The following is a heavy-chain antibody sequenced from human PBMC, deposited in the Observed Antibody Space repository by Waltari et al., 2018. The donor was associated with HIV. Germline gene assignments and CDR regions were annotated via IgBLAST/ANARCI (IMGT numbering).Heavy chain of an antibody. CDR2: IYHSGST. D-gene: IGHD3-22*01. J-gene: IGHJ5*02. CDR1: GGSISSSNW. V-gene: IGHV4-4*02. Sequence: QVQLQESGPGLVKPSGTLSLTCAVSGGSISSSNWWSWVRQPPGTGLAWIGEIYHSGSTNYNPSLKSRVTISVDKSKNQFSLKLSSVTAADTAVYYCARVKERGYYYDSSGYYDNWFDPWGQGTLVTVSS. CDR3: ARVKERGYYYDSSGYYDNWFDP.